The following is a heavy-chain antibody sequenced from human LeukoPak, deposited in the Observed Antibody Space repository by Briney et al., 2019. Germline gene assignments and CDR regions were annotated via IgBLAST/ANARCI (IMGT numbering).Heavy chain of an antibody. CDR3: AREPSYDILTWFDP. J-gene: IGHJ5*02. V-gene: IGHV4-34*01. CDR2: INHSGST. Sequence: SETLSLTCAVSGGSFSGYYWSWIRQPPGKGLEWIGEINHSGSTNYNPSLKSRVTISVDTSKNQFSLKLSSVAAADTAVYYCAREPSYDILTWFDPWGQGTLVTVSS. D-gene: IGHD3-9*01. CDR1: GGSFSGYY.